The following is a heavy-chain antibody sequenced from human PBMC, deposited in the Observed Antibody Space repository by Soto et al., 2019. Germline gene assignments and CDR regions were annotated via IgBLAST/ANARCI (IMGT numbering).Heavy chain of an antibody. CDR2: IYSSGST. V-gene: IGHV4-4*07. CDR3: ARARKGSGSDYYYHYGMDV. Sequence: PSETLSLTCTASGGSISSYYWSWIRQPAGKGLEWIGRIYSSGSTNYNASLKSRDTMSVDTSKNQFSLKLSSVTAADTAVYYCARARKGSGSDYYYHYGMDVWGKGTTVTVSS. J-gene: IGHJ6*04. CDR1: GGSISSYY. D-gene: IGHD3-3*01.